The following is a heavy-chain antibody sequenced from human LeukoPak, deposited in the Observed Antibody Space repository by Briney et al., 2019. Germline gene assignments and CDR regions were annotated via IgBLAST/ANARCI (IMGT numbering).Heavy chain of an antibody. V-gene: IGHV4-39*02. CDR2: IYSSGST. CDR1: GVSISSSSYY. D-gene: IGHD1-1*01. CDR3: ARDVTTGTTGTFFDY. J-gene: IGHJ4*02. Sequence: SETLSLTCNVSGVSISSSSYYWGWIRQPPGKGLEWIGSIYSSGSTYYNSSLKSRVTISIDTSKNQVSLKMSSVTAADTAVYYCARDVTTGTTGTFFDYWGQGTLVTVSS.